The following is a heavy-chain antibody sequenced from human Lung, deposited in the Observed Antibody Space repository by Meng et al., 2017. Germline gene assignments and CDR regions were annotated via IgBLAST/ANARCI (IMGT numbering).Heavy chain of an antibody. Sequence: QGQLQVSGPGRGKASGALSLTCAVSGCSITSSTWWSWVRQHPGKGLEWFGEIFHSGSTNYNPPLESRVTISVDKSKNQFSLKVYSVTAADTATYYCARFDISSSGRGDYWGQGILVTVSS. CDR1: GCSITSSTW. D-gene: IGHD1-26*01. J-gene: IGHJ4*02. CDR2: IFHSGST. V-gene: IGHV4-4*02. CDR3: ARFDISSSGRGDY.